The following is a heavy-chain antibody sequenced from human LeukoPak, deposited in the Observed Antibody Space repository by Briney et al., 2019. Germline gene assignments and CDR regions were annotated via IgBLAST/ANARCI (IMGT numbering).Heavy chain of an antibody. J-gene: IGHJ4*02. Sequence: GGSLRLSCAATGFSFRNWPLSWVRQAPGEGLEWVSAISGVGGRTYYADSVKGRFTISRDDSKNTLYLQMNSLRAEDTAVCYCATGHENSLEDYWGQGTLVTVSS. CDR2: ISGVGGRT. CDR1: GFSFRNWP. CDR3: ATGHENSLEDY. V-gene: IGHV3-23*01. D-gene: IGHD3-3*01.